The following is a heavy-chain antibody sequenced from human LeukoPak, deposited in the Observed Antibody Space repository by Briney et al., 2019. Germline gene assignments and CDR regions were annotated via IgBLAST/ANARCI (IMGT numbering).Heavy chain of an antibody. Sequence: SGAPSLTFPLSGGSPQTFYWGWVREPPGGGLGWRGYIYYTGSTNYNPSLKSRVTISVDTSKSLFPLKLSSVTAADTAIYYCARASGGYYNNWFDPWGQGTLVTVSS. CDR1: GGSPQTFY. CDR2: IYYTGST. J-gene: IGHJ5*02. D-gene: IGHD3-22*01. CDR3: ARASGGYYNNWFDP. V-gene: IGHV4-59*01.